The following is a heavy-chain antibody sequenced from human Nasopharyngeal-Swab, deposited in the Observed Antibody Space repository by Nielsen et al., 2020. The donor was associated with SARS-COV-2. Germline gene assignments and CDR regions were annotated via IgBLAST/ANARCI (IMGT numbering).Heavy chain of an antibody. CDR3: VSSSSWYYFDY. D-gene: IGHD6-13*01. CDR2: IYYNGNT. J-gene: IGHJ4*02. CDR1: GDSIAYSTFY. Sequence: GSLRLFCTVSGDSIAYSTFYWGWIRQPPGKGLEWIGNIYYNGNTYQNPSLKSRLTISVDKSKNQFSLQLSSVTAADTAVYYCVSSSSWYYFDYWAQGTQVTVSS. V-gene: IGHV4-39*01.